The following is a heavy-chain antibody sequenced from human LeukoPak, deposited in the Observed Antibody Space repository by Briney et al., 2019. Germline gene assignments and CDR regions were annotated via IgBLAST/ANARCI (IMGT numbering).Heavy chain of an antibody. V-gene: IGHV5-10-1*01. Sequence: GESLKISCQGSGSTFTTYWISWVRQLPGKGLEWMGRIDPSDSYTNYSPSFQGHVTISVDQSISTAYLQWSSLKASDTAIYYCATPMVRGLNYWGQGTLVTVSS. D-gene: IGHD3-10*01. CDR1: GSTFTTYW. J-gene: IGHJ4*02. CDR3: ATPMVRGLNY. CDR2: IDPSDSYT.